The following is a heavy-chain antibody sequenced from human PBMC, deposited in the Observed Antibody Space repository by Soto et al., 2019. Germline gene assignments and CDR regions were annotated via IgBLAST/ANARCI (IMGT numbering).Heavy chain of an antibody. D-gene: IGHD6-6*01. CDR2: ISQSGNT. CDR3: ARAPKVSGSSQTRPDF. Sequence: SETLSLTCSIYSGSFSGYYWSWIRQPPGKGLEWIGEISQSGNTNYSPSLKGRVSISIDTSKKQFSLNLASVSAADTAVYYCARAPKVSGSSQTRPDFWGQGTLVTVSS. J-gene: IGHJ4*02. CDR1: SGSFSGYY. V-gene: IGHV4-34*01.